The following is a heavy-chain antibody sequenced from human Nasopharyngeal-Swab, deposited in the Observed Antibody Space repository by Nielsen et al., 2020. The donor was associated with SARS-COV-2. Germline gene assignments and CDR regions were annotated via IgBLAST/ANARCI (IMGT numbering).Heavy chain of an antibody. D-gene: IGHD3-22*01. Sequence: GESLKISCAASGFTFSDYYMSWIRQAPGKGLEWVSVIYSGGSSTYYADSVKGRFTISRDNSKNTLYLQMNSLRAEDTAVYYCAKDLRDSSGYYAFDYWGQGTLVTVSS. CDR1: GFTFSDYY. CDR2: IYSGGSST. V-gene: IGHV3-23*03. J-gene: IGHJ4*02. CDR3: AKDLRDSSGYYAFDY.